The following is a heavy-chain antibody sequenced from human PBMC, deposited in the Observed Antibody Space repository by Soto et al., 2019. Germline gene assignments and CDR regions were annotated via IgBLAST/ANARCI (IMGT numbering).Heavy chain of an antibody. D-gene: IGHD4-17*01. CDR1: GGSFSSADYY. J-gene: IGHJ4*02. CDR3: VSAHGDYPHFYS. Sequence: SETLSLTCTVSGGSFSSADYYWTWIRQPPGKGLEWIGYIYYSGSTYYNPSLKSRLTISLDTSNNQFSLKLTSVTAADTAVYYCVSAHGDYPHFYSWGQGTLVTVSS. V-gene: IGHV4-30-4*01. CDR2: IYYSGST.